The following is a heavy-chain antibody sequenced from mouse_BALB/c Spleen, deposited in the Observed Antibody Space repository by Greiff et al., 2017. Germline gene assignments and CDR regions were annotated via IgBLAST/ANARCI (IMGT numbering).Heavy chain of an antibody. CDR1: GFSLTSYG. J-gene: IGHJ3*01. CDR2: IWAGGST. Sequence: VKLMESGPGLVAPSQSLSITCTVSGFSLTSYGVHWVRQPPGKGLEWLGVIWAGGSTNYNSALMSRLSISKDNSKSQVFLKMNSLQTDDTAMYYCAREDYYGSSYEGGFAYWGQGTLVTVSA. D-gene: IGHD1-1*01. V-gene: IGHV2-9*02. CDR3: AREDYYGSSYEGGFAY.